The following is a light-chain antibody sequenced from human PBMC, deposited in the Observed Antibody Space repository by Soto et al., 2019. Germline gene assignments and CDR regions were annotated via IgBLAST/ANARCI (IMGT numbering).Light chain of an antibody. CDR3: SSYTSGSLRV. Sequence: QSALTQPASVSGSPGQSVTISCTGTSSDVGGYNYVSWYQHHPGKAPKLLIYEVSYRPSGVSDRFPGSKSANTASLTISGLQAEDEADYYCSSYTSGSLRVFGTGTKVTLL. CDR1: SSDVGGYNY. J-gene: IGLJ1*01. V-gene: IGLV2-14*01. CDR2: EVS.